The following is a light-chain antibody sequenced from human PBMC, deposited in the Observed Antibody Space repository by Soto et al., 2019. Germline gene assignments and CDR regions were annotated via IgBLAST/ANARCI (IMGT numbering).Light chain of an antibody. CDR2: DVS. Sequence: QSALTQPASVSGSPGQSITISCTGTSSDVGGYNYVSWYQQHPGKAPKLMIYDVSNRPSGVSKRFSGSKSGNTASLTISGIKTEDEAAYYCSSYTTRRTLYVVFGGGTKLTVL. V-gene: IGLV2-14*01. CDR3: SSYTTRRTLYVV. J-gene: IGLJ2*01. CDR1: SSDVGGYNY.